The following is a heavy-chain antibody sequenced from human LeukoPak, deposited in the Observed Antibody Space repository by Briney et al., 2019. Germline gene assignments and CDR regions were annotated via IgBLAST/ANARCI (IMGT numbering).Heavy chain of an antibody. J-gene: IGHJ4*02. Sequence: PSETLSLTCTVSGGSISSYYWSWIRQPPGKGLEWIGYIYYSGSGSTNYNPSLKSRVTISVDTSKNQFSLKLSSVTAADTAVYYCARRGEHGGSFDYWGQGTLVTVSS. V-gene: IGHV4-59*08. CDR1: GGSISSYY. CDR2: IYYSGSGST. CDR3: ARRGEHGGSFDY. D-gene: IGHD4-23*01.